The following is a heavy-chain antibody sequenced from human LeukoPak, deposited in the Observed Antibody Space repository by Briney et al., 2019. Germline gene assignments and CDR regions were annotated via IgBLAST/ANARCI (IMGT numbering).Heavy chain of an antibody. Sequence: SETLSLTCTVSGGSISSSSYYWGWIRQPPGKGLEWIGSIYYSGSTYYNPSLKSRVTISVDTSKNQFSLKLSSVTAADTAVYYCARARWLGQLDYWGQGTLVIVSS. CDR1: GGSISSSSYY. V-gene: IGHV4-39*07. CDR3: ARARWLGQLDY. CDR2: IYYSGST. J-gene: IGHJ4*02. D-gene: IGHD5-12*01.